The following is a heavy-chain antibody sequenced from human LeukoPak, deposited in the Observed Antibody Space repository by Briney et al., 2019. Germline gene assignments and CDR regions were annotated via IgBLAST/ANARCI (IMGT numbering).Heavy chain of an antibody. CDR1: GFAFSSYS. D-gene: IGHD3-22*01. Sequence: GGSLRLSCAASGFAFSSYSMNWVRQAPGKGLEWVSYISSSSSTIYYADSVKGRFTISRDNAKNSLYLQMNSLRAEDTAVYYCARDSGYYYDSSGDWGQGTLVTVSS. V-gene: IGHV3-48*01. CDR2: ISSSSSTI. J-gene: IGHJ4*02. CDR3: ARDSGYYYDSSGD.